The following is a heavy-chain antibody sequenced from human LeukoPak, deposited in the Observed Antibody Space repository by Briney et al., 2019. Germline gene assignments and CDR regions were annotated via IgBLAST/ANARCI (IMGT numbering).Heavy chain of an antibody. D-gene: IGHD1/OR15-1a*01. CDR3: ARGPGTVGLSP. V-gene: IGHV4-34*01. CDR2: INHSGDT. Sequence: SETLSLTCNVSGTSFTHYYWSWIRQTPGKGLEWIGQINHSGDTSYNPSLRSRVTLSVDSSKNQFSLKVTSVTAADTGVYYCARGPGTVGLSPWGQGTLVTVSS. J-gene: IGHJ5*02. CDR1: GTSFTHYY.